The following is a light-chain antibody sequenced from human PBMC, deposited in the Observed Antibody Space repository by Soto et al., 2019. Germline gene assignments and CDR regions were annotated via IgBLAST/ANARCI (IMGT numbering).Light chain of an antibody. Sequence: QSALTQPPSASGSPGQSVTISCTGTSSDVGAYNYVSWYQHHPGKAPKLLVYEVNKLPSGVPDRFSGSKSGNTASLTVSGLQAEDEADYYCTSHAGTINFPYIFGTGTKLTVL. J-gene: IGLJ1*01. CDR3: TSHAGTINFPYI. V-gene: IGLV2-8*01. CDR2: EVN. CDR1: SSDVGAYNY.